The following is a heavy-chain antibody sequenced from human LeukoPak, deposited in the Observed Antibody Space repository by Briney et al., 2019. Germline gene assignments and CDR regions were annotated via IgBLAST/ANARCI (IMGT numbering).Heavy chain of an antibody. CDR2: IIPIFGTA. CDR3: ARVASSSGPYYYYYYMDV. Sequence: ASVKVSCKASGGTFSSYAISWVRQAPGQGLEWMGGIIPIFGTANYAQKFQGRVTITTDEPTSTAYMELSSLRSEDTAVYYCARVASSSGPYYYYYYMDVWGKGTTVTVSS. J-gene: IGHJ6*03. D-gene: IGHD6-6*01. CDR1: GGTFSSYA. V-gene: IGHV1-69*05.